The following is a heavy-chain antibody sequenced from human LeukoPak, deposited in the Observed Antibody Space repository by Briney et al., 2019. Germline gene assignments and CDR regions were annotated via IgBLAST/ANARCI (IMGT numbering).Heavy chain of an antibody. Sequence: ASVKVSCKASGYTFTSYAMHWVRQAPGQRLEWMGRINAGNGNTKYSQKFQGRVTITRDTSASTAYMELSSLRSEDTAVYYCAGEAGAAAAGTVYWGQGTLVTVSS. CDR3: AGEAGAAAAGTVY. CDR1: GYTFTSYA. V-gene: IGHV1-3*01. CDR2: INAGNGNT. J-gene: IGHJ4*02. D-gene: IGHD6-13*01.